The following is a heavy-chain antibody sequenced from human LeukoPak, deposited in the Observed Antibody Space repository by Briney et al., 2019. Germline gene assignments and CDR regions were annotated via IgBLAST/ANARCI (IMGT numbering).Heavy chain of an antibody. CDR2: ISGSGGST. CDR1: GFTFSSYA. D-gene: IGHD2-15*01. CDR3: ARSEHHMLVAGLNWFDP. V-gene: IGHV3-23*01. J-gene: IGHJ5*02. Sequence: GGSLRLSCAASGFTFSSYAMSWVRQAPGKGLEWVSAISGSGGSTYYADSVKGRFTISRDNSKNTLYLQMNSLRSEDTAVYYCARSEHHMLVAGLNWFDPWGQGTLVTVSS.